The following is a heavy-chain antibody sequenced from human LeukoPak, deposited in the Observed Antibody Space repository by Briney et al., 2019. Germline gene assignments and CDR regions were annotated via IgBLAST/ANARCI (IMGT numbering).Heavy chain of an antibody. CDR2: MSPNSGNT. V-gene: IGHV1-8*03. J-gene: IGHJ4*02. CDR3: ARVRYTVGYCSSTSCYGPLDY. CDR1: GYTSTSYD. D-gene: IGHD2-2*01. Sequence: GASVKVSCKASGYTSTSYDINWVRQATGQGLEWMGWMSPNSGNTGYAQKFQGRVTITRNTSISTAYMELSSLRSEDTAVYYCARVRYTVGYCSSTSCYGPLDYWGQGTLVTVSS.